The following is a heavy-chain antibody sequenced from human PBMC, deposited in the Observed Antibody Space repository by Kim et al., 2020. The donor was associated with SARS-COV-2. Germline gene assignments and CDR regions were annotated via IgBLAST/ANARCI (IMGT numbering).Heavy chain of an antibody. CDR3: ARLITMVRGVIDY. V-gene: IGHV4-39*01. Sequence: YNPSRKSRVTISVDTSKNQFSLKLSSVTAADTAVYYCARLITMVRGVIDYWGQGTLVTVSS. J-gene: IGHJ4*02. D-gene: IGHD3-10*01.